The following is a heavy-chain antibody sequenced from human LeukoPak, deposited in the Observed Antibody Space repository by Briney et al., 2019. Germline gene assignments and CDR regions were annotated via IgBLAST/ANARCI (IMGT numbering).Heavy chain of an antibody. J-gene: IGHJ4*02. CDR3: ARDGDSSGYYLHYFDY. CDR1: GGTFSSYA. Sequence: SVKVSCKASGGTFSSYAISWVRQAPGQGLEWMGGIIPIFGTANYARKFQGRVTITADESTSTAYMELSSLRSEDTAVYYCARDGDSSGYYLHYFDYWGQGTLVTVSS. D-gene: IGHD3-22*01. V-gene: IGHV1-69*01. CDR2: IIPIFGTA.